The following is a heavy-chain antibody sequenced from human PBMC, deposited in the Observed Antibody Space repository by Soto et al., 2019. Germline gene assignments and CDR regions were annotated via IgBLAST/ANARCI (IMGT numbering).Heavy chain of an antibody. CDR3: RAYSSSGAYYYGMDV. CDR1: GFTFSSYA. CDR2: ISYDGSNK. V-gene: IGHV3-30-3*01. D-gene: IGHD6-13*01. Sequence: LRLSCAASGFTFSSYAMHWVRQAPGKGLEWVAVISYDGSNKYYADSVKGRFTISRDNSKNTLYLQMNSLRAEDTAVYYCRAYSSSGAYYYGMDVWGQGTTVTVSS. J-gene: IGHJ6*02.